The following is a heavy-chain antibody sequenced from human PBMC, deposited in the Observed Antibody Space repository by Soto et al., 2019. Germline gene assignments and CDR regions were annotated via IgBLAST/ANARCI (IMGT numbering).Heavy chain of an antibody. CDR2: ISGSGDDT. CDR1: GFTFSNFA. J-gene: IGHJ4*02. Sequence: QLLESGGGFVQPGGSLRLSCVASGFTFSNFAMAWVRQAPGEGLEWVSAISGSGDDTFYADSMKGRFTISRDNSKDTLYLQINSLRAEDTAVYYCANPIPKTGTTFGFWGQGTPVTVSS. CDR3: ANPIPKTGTTFGF. D-gene: IGHD1-1*01. V-gene: IGHV3-23*01.